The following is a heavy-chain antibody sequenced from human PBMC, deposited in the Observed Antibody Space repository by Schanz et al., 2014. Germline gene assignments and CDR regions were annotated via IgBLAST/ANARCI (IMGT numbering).Heavy chain of an antibody. CDR3: ARGPLGTSP. CDR2: IVPIAGIT. Sequence: QVHLVQSGAEVKKPGSSVKVSCKASGGTFSSDTFSWVRQAPGQGLEWMGRIVPIAGITNYAQRFQGRVTMTADTSTSTAYMDLRSLRSDDTAVYYCARGPLGTSPWGQGTLVTVSS. J-gene: IGHJ5*02. CDR1: GGTFSSDT. V-gene: IGHV1-69*02. D-gene: IGHD5-12*01.